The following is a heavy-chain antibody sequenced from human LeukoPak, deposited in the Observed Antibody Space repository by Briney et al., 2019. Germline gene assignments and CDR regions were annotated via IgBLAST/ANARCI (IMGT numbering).Heavy chain of an antibody. CDR1: GFTFSSYA. CDR3: AKFGGALLWFGFDY. Sequence: GGSLRLSCAASGFTFSSYAMSWVRQAPGKGMEWVSAISGSGGSTYYADSVKGRFTISRDNSKNTLYLQMNSLRAEDTAVYYCAKFGGALLWFGFDYWGQGTLVTVSS. V-gene: IGHV3-23*01. J-gene: IGHJ4*02. CDR2: ISGSGGST. D-gene: IGHD3-10*01.